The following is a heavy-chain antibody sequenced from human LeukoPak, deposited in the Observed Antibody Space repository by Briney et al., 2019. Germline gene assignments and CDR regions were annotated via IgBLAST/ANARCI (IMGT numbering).Heavy chain of an antibody. Sequence: GGSLRLSCAASGFPFSTYAMRWVRQAPGKGLEWVSSIRGSDGSTYYADSVKGRFAISRDNSKNTLYLQMNSLTVEDTAIYHCARDDGDVWGTGTTVTVSS. CDR1: GFPFSTYA. CDR2: IRGSDGST. V-gene: IGHV3-23*01. J-gene: IGHJ6*04. CDR3: ARDDGDV.